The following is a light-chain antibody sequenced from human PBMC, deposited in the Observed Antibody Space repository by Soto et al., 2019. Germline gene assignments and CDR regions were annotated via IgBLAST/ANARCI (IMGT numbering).Light chain of an antibody. CDR3: QQYNAWPPIT. CDR1: QSVNSN. J-gene: IGKJ5*01. Sequence: QSPGTLSLSPGERATLSCRASQSVNSNLAWYQQKPGQSPRLLIYGASTRATGIPARFSGSGSGTEFTLTISSLQSEDFAVYYCQQYNAWPPITFGQGTRLEIK. CDR2: GAS. V-gene: IGKV3-15*01.